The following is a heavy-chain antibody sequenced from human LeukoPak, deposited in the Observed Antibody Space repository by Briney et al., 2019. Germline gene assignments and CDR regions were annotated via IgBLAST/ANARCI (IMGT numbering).Heavy chain of an antibody. CDR1: GGSFSGYY. CDR3: ASWGEAVAGSRFKRNSPDYYYYYMDV. Sequence: SETLSLTCAVYGGSFSGYYWSWIRQPPGKGLEWIGEINHSGSTNYNPSLKSRVTISVDTSKNQFSLKLSSVTAADTAVYYCASWGEAVAGSRFKRNSPDYYYYYMDVWGKGTTVTVSS. D-gene: IGHD6-19*01. CDR2: INHSGST. J-gene: IGHJ6*03. V-gene: IGHV4-34*01.